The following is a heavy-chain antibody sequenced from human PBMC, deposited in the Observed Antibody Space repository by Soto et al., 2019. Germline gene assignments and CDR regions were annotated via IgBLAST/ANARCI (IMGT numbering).Heavy chain of an antibody. CDR2: ISSSGGNI. CDR3: AQKDF. J-gene: IGHJ4*02. Sequence: QVQLVESGGGLVKPGGSLRLSCAASGFSFGDYYMNWFRQAPGKGLEWVSYISSSGGNIFYADSVKGRFTISRDNTKNSLFLQLDSLRAEDTAVYYCAQKDFWGQGTLVNVSS. CDR1: GFSFGDYY. V-gene: IGHV3-11*01.